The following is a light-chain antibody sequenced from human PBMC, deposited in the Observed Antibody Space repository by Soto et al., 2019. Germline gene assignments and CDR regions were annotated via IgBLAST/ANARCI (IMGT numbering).Light chain of an antibody. CDR1: SSNIGAEYD. CDR3: QSYDSSRSVVV. Sequence: QSALTQPSSVSGAPGQTVTISCTGSSSNIGAEYDVHWYQQLPGGAPKLLIYESSDRLSGVPDRFSGSKSGDSASLAITGLQAEDEANYYCQSYDSSRSVVVFGGGTKLTVL. V-gene: IGLV1-40*01. CDR2: ESS. J-gene: IGLJ2*01.